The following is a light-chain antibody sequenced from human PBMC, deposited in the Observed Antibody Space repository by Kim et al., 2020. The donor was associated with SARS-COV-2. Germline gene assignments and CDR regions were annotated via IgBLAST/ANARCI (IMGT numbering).Light chain of an antibody. CDR2: YDS. CDR3: QVWDSSSDHPYV. J-gene: IGLJ1*01. V-gene: IGLV3-21*04. Sequence: PGKTARVTCGGNDMGSKSVHWYQQKPGQAPVLVIYYDSDRPSGIPERFSGSTAGNTATLTISRVEAGDEADYYCQVWDSSSDHPYVFGTGTKVTVL. CDR1: DMGSKS.